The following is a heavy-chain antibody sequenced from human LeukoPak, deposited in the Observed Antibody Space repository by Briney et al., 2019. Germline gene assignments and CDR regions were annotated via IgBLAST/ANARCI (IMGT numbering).Heavy chain of an antibody. CDR1: DFSFTTYT. D-gene: IGHD2-15*01. V-gene: IGHV3-23*01. Sequence: GGSLRLSCAASDFSFTTYTMSWVRQAPGKGLEWASSISGGDPTTYYADSVKGRFTISRDNSKNTLYLQMNSLRAEDTAVYYCAKSGLNRFDYWGQGTLVTVSS. CDR3: AKSGLNRFDY. CDR2: ISGGDPTT. J-gene: IGHJ4*02.